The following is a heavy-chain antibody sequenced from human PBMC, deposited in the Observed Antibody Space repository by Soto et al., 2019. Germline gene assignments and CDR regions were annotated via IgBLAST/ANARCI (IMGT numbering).Heavy chain of an antibody. J-gene: IGHJ4*02. CDR3: ARAWISSGYYFYYFDY. Sequence: SETLSLTCTVSGGSISSGDYYWSWIRHPPGKGLEWIGYIYYSGSTYYNPSLKSRVTISVGTSKNQFSLKLSSVTAAVTAVYYCARAWISSGYYFYYFDYWGQGTLVTVSS. CDR2: IYYSGST. D-gene: IGHD3-22*01. CDR1: GGSISSGDYY. V-gene: IGHV4-30-4*01.